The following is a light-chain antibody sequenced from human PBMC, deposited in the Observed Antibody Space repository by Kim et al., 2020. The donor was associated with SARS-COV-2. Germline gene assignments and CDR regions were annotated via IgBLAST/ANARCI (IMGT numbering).Light chain of an antibody. CDR1: ELGSKY. Sequence: SYELTQPPSVSVSPGQTASITCSGDELGSKYTSWYQQKPGQSPVLVIYQDSRRPSEIPERFSGSNSGNTATLTISGTQAMDEADYYCQAWDSSTSCVIFGGGTQLTVL. CDR2: QDS. J-gene: IGLJ2*01. CDR3: QAWDSSTSCVI. V-gene: IGLV3-1*01.